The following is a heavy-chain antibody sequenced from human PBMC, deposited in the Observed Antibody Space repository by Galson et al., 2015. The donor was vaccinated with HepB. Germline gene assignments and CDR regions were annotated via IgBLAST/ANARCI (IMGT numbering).Heavy chain of an antibody. Sequence: LSLTCTVSGGSISSNSYYWGWIRQPPGKGLEWIGSIYHSGSTYYNSSLKSRVTTSVDTSKNQFSLKLSSVTAADTAVYYCARGMGYSYGPFDYWGQGTLVTVSS. CDR1: GGSISSNSYY. V-gene: IGHV4-39*07. CDR2: IYHSGST. D-gene: IGHD5-18*01. J-gene: IGHJ4*02. CDR3: ARGMGYSYGPFDY.